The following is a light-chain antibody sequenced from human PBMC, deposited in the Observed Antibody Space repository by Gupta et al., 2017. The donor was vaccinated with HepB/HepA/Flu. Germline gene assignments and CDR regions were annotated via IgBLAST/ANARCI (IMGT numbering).Light chain of an antibody. CDR1: EDITGY. CDR3: QKYNRAPHA. Sequence: DMQMTQSPSPLTASVGDRVTITCRADEDITGYLAWYQQKSGKVPKLLIYETSSVQPGVSSRFRGSGSGTDFTLTISNRQPEDVATYYCQKYNRAPHAFGGGTKVEIK. CDR2: ETS. V-gene: IGKV1-27*01. J-gene: IGKJ4*01.